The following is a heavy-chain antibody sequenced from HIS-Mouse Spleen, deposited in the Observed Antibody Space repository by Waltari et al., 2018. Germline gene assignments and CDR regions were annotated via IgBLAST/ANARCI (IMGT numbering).Heavy chain of an antibody. CDR2: ISGKGGST. Sequence: EVQLLESGGGLVQPGGSLRLSCAASGFPFSSYAMSRVRQAPGKGLEWVSAISGKGGSTYYADSVKGRFTISRDNSKNTLYLQMNSLRAEDTAVYYCAKSRGGDCYDYWGQGTLVTVSS. CDR3: AKSRGGDCYDY. D-gene: IGHD2-21*01. J-gene: IGHJ4*02. CDR1: GFPFSSYA. V-gene: IGHV3-23*01.